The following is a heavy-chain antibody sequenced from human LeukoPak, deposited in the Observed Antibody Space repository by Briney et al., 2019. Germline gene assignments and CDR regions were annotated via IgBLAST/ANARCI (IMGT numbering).Heavy chain of an antibody. Sequence: SETLSLTCTVSGGSISSYYWSWIRQPPGKGLEWIGYIYYSGSTNYNPSLKSRVAISVDMSKNQFSLKLSSVTAADTAVYYCARGYDRDDAFDIWGQGTMVTVSS. CDR2: IYYSGST. CDR3: ARGYDRDDAFDI. CDR1: GGSISSYY. J-gene: IGHJ3*02. V-gene: IGHV4-59*01. D-gene: IGHD3-22*01.